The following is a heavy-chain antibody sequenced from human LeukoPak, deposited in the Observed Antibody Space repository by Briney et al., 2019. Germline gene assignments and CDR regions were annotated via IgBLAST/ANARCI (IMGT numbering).Heavy chain of an antibody. CDR2: IYTSGST. D-gene: IGHD1-7*01. V-gene: IGHV4-4*07. CDR1: GGSISSYY. Sequence: SETLSLTCTVSGGSISSYYWSWIRQPAGKGLEWIGRIYTSGSTNYNPSLKSRVTMSVDTSKNQFSLKLSSVTAADTAVYYCARGQLELLWNYYYYMDVWGKGTTVTVSS. J-gene: IGHJ6*03. CDR3: ARGQLELLWNYYYYMDV.